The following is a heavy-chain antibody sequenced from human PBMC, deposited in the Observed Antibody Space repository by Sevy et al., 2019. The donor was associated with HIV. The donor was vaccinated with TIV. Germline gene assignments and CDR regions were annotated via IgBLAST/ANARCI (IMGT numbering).Heavy chain of an antibody. CDR1: GYTFTSYG. Sequence: ASVKVSCKASGYTFTSYGISWVRQAPGQGLEWMGWISAYNGNTNYAQKLQGRVTMTTDTSTSTAYMELRSLRSDDTAVYYCARGSPYSSGQTYYYYGMDVWGHGTTVTVSS. J-gene: IGHJ6*02. CDR2: ISAYNGNT. V-gene: IGHV1-18*01. CDR3: ARGSPYSSGQTYYYYGMDV. D-gene: IGHD6-19*01.